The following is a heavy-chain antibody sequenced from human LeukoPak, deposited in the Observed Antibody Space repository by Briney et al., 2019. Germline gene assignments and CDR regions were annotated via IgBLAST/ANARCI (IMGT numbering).Heavy chain of an antibody. J-gene: IGHJ6*02. CDR2: IYPGDSDT. Sequence: GESLKISCKGSGYSFTSYWIGWVRQMPGKGLEWMGIIYPGDSDTRYSPSFQGQVTISADKSIRTAYLQWSSLKASDTAMYYCATLQCSGGSCYSGSGGYYGMDVWGQGTTVTVSS. CDR1: GYSFTSYW. D-gene: IGHD2-15*01. V-gene: IGHV5-51*01. CDR3: ATLQCSGGSCYSGSGGYYGMDV.